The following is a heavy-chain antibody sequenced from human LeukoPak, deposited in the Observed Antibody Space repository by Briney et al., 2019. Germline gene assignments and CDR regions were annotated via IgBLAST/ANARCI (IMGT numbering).Heavy chain of an antibody. CDR2: IYYSGST. V-gene: IGHV4-59*01. D-gene: IGHD2-15*01. J-gene: IGHJ4*02. Sequence: SETLSLTCTVSGGSISSYYWSWMRQPPRKGREWIGYIYYSGSTDYNPSLKSRVTISVDTSKNQFSLKLSSVTAADTAVYYCARGSGYCSGGSCYLGYWGQGTLVTVSS. CDR1: GGSISSYY. CDR3: ARGSGYCSGGSCYLGY.